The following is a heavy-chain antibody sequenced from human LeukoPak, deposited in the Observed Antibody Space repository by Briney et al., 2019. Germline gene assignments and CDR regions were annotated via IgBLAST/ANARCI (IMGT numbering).Heavy chain of an antibody. Sequence: GASVKVSCKASGYTFTGYYMHWVRQAPGQGLGWMGWINPNSGGTNYAQKFQGRVTMTRDTSISTAYMELSRLRSDDTAVYYCARDYRSSGWYSTPPKLGTSCGYWGQGTLVTVSS. CDR2: INPNSGGT. CDR3: ARDYRSSGWYSTPPKLGTSCGY. CDR1: GYTFTGYY. V-gene: IGHV1-2*02. J-gene: IGHJ4*02. D-gene: IGHD6-19*01.